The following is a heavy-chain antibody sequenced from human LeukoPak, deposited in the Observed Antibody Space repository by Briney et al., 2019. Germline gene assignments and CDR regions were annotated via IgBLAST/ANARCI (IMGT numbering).Heavy chain of an antibody. CDR3: ARGSSGWYYAFDI. CDR1: GYTFTGYY. J-gene: IGHJ3*02. D-gene: IGHD6-19*01. Sequence: SVKVSCKASGYTFTGYYMHWVRQAPGQGLEWMGWINAGNGNTKYSQEFQGRVTITRDTSASTAYMELSSLRSEDMAVYYCARGSSGWYYAFDIWGQGTMVTVSS. V-gene: IGHV1-3*03. CDR2: INAGNGNT.